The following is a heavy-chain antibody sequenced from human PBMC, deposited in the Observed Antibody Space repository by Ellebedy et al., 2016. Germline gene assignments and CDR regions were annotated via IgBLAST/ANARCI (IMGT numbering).Heavy chain of an antibody. J-gene: IGHJ6*02. D-gene: IGHD5-12*01. CDR2: INWNGGST. CDR3: ARDIRGWLRGGMDV. Sequence: GGSLRLSXAASGFTFDDYGMSWVRQAPGKGLEWVSGINWNGGSTGYADSVKGRFTISRDNAKNSLYLQMNSLGAEDTALYYCARDIRGWLRGGMDVWGQGTTVTVSS. V-gene: IGHV3-20*03. CDR1: GFTFDDYG.